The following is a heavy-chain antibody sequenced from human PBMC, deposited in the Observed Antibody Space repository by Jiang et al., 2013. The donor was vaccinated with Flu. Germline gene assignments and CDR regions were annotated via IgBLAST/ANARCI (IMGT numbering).Heavy chain of an antibody. CDR1: GYTFTSYA. CDR2: INAGNGNT. V-gene: IGHV1-3*01. J-gene: IGHJ5*02. Sequence: GAEVKKPGASVKVSCKASGYTFTSYAMHWVRQAPGQRLEWMGWINAGNGNTKYSQKFQGRVTITRDTSASTAYMELSSLRSEDTAVYYCARAPTPRFWDWFDPWGQGTLVTVSS. D-gene: IGHD3-16*01. CDR3: ARAPTPRFWDWFDP.